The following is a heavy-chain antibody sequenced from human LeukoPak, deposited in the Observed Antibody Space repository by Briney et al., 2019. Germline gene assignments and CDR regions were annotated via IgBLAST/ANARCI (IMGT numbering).Heavy chain of an antibody. J-gene: IGHJ5*02. CDR1: GFTFSTSA. CDR2: IVIGSDHT. D-gene: IGHD2-15*01. CDR3: AAWAHCSTNTCYPPVDP. Sequence: SVKVSCKTSGFTFSTSAVQWVRQARGQRLEWMGWIVIGSDHTKYEQNFQERVTITRGTSTSTTYMELSGLRSEDTAVYFCAAWAHCSTNTCYPPVDPWGQGTLATVAS. V-gene: IGHV1-58*01.